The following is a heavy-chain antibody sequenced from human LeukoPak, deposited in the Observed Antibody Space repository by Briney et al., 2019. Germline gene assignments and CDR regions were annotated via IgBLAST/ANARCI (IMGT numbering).Heavy chain of an antibody. Sequence: GGSLRLSCAASGFTFGDYGMNWVRQTPGKGLEWVSGISWNSGNIDYADSVKGRFTISRDNAKNSLYLQMNSLRAEDTALYYCAKGRGYNYGYIFGYFDYWGQGTLVTVSS. J-gene: IGHJ4*02. D-gene: IGHD5-18*01. CDR3: AKGRGYNYGYIFGYFDY. CDR2: ISWNSGNI. V-gene: IGHV3-9*01. CDR1: GFTFGDYG.